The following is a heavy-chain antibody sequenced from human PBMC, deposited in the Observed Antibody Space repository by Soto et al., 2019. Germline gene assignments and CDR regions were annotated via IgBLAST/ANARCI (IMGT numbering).Heavy chain of an antibody. Sequence: GGSLRVSCAASGFTFSSYSMNWVRQAPGKGLEWVSSISSSSSYIYYADSVKGRFTISRDNAKNSLYLQMNSLRAEDTAVYYCAREEYCSSTSCPAAGFDPWGQGTLVTVSS. CDR2: ISSSSSYI. V-gene: IGHV3-21*01. CDR1: GFTFSSYS. D-gene: IGHD2-2*01. CDR3: AREEYCSSTSCPAAGFDP. J-gene: IGHJ5*02.